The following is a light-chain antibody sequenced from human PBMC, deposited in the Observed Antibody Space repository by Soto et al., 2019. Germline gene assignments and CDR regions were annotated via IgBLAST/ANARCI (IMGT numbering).Light chain of an antibody. J-gene: IGKJ2*01. Sequence: DIQMTQSPSTLSASVGDRVTITCRASQSISTWLAWYQQKPGKAPNLLIYKASNLESGVPSRFSGSGSGTEFTITISGLQRDDFATYYCQQYETYYTFGQGTKLEIK. CDR1: QSISTW. CDR3: QQYETYYT. V-gene: IGKV1-5*03. CDR2: KAS.